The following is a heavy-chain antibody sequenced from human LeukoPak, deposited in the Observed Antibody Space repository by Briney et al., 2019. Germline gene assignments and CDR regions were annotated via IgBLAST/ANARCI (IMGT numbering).Heavy chain of an antibody. CDR2: IKQDGSEK. V-gene: IGHV3-7*01. Sequence: GGSLRLSCAASGFTFSNYWMTWVRQAPGKGLEWVANIKQDGSEKYYVDSVKGRFTFSRDNAKNSLYLQMNSLRAEDTAVYYCARSETTYYYDSSVYFYYYYGMDVGGQGTTVTVSS. CDR3: ARSETTYYYDSSVYFYYYYGMDV. J-gene: IGHJ6*02. CDR1: GFTFSNYW. D-gene: IGHD3-22*01.